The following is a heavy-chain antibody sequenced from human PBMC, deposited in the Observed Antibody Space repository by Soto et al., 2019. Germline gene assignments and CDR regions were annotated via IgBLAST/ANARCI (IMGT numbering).Heavy chain of an antibody. CDR2: IYYSGST. V-gene: IGHV4-39*01. CDR3: ASLRYSSGWYPGDFDY. Sequence: QLQLQESGPGLVKPSETLSLTCTVSGGSISSSSYYWGWIRQPPGKGLEWIGSIYYSGSTYYNPSRKSRVTISVDTSKNQFSLKLSSVNAADTAVYYCASLRYSSGWYPGDFDYWGQGTLVTVSS. J-gene: IGHJ4*02. D-gene: IGHD6-19*01. CDR1: GGSISSSSYY.